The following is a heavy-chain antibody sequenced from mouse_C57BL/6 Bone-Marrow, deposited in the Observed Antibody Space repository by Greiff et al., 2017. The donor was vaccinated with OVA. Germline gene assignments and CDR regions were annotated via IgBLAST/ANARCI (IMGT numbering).Heavy chain of an antibody. J-gene: IGHJ1*03. CDR2: IYPRSGNT. CDR3: ARRTVVANWYFDV. Sequence: VQLQQSGAELARPGASVKLSCKASGYTFTSYGISWVKQRTGQGLEWIGEIYPRSGNTYYNEKLKGKATLTADKSSSTAYMELRSLTSEDSAVYFCARRTVVANWYFDVWGTGTTVTVSS. D-gene: IGHD1-1*01. V-gene: IGHV1-81*01. CDR1: GYTFTSYG.